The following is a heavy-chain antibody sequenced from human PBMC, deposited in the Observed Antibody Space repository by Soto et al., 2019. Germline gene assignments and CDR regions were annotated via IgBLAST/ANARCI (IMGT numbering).Heavy chain of an antibody. J-gene: IGHJ4*02. D-gene: IGHD4-17*01. CDR1: GYYFPSYW. CDR3: ARQGNGAEVLEY. Sequence: GESLKISCKGSGYYFPSYWIGWVRQMPGKGLEWMGIFYPGDSDTRYSPSFQGQVTISADRSISTAYLQWSSLKPSDTAMYYCARQGNGAEVLEYWGQGTLVTVSS. V-gene: IGHV5-51*01. CDR2: FYPGDSDT.